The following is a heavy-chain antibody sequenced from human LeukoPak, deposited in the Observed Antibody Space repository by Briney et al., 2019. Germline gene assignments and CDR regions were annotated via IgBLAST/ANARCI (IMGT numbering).Heavy chain of an antibody. Sequence: ASVKVSCKASGYTFTCYDINWVRQATGQGLEWMGWMNPNSGNTGYAQKFQGRVTIARNTSISTAYMELSSLRSEDTAVYYCARGQFGDSRFDYWGQGTLVTVSS. D-gene: IGHD4-17*01. CDR3: ARGQFGDSRFDY. CDR2: MNPNSGNT. V-gene: IGHV1-8*03. CDR1: GYTFTCYD. J-gene: IGHJ4*02.